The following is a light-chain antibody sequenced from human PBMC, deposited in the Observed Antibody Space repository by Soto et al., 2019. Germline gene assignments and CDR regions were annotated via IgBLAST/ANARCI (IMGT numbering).Light chain of an antibody. CDR3: SSYAGSSVV. CDR2: GVS. Sequence: QSALTQPPSASGSPGQSVTISCTGTSSDVGSYNLVSWHQQHPGKAPKVMIYGVSQRPSGVPDRFSGSKSGNTASLTVSGLQAEVEADYYCSSYAGSSVVFGAGPLLTVL. V-gene: IGLV2-8*01. CDR1: SSDVGSYNL. J-gene: IGLJ2*01.